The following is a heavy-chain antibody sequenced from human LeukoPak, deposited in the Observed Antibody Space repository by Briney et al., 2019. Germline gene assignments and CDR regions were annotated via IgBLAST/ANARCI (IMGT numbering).Heavy chain of an antibody. CDR1: GGSISSSNW. V-gene: IGHV3-53*01. Sequence: ETLSLTCAVSGGSISSSNWWSWVRQPPGKGLEWVSSISNRDTTYYADSVKGRFTISRDNSNNTLYLQMTSLRADDTAVYYCASRRQWLDYWGQGTLVTVSS. CDR3: ASRRQWLDY. D-gene: IGHD6-19*01. J-gene: IGHJ4*02. CDR2: ISNRDTT.